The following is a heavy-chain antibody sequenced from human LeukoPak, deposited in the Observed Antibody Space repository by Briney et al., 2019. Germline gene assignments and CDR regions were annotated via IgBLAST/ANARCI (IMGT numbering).Heavy chain of an antibody. D-gene: IGHD6-19*01. V-gene: IGHV6-1*01. J-gene: IGHJ4*02. CDR3: ARDFGTTGWHTFDY. CDR1: GDSVSSKNGA. CDR2: TYYRSKWYN. Sequence: SQTHSLTCVVSGDSVSSKNGAWNWIRQSPSRGLEWLGRTYYRSKWYNDYAESMEGRMTISQDTTKNQYSLHLNSVTPDDTAVYYCARDFGTTGWHTFDYWGQGTLVTASS.